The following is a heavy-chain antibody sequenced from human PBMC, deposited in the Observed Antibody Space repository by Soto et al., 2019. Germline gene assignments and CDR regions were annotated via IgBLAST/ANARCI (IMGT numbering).Heavy chain of an antibody. CDR3: ARHEGYDYVWGSYRSGVDP. CDR1: GYAFSFG. V-gene: IGHV1-18*01. CDR2: ISASDGST. D-gene: IGHD3-16*02. Sequence: ASVKVSCKASGYAFSFGFSWVRQAPGQGLEWMGWISASDGSTNSAQKFQGRISLTTDTSTNTAYLDLLSLTSDDTAMYYCARHEGYDYVWGSYRSGVDPWGQGTLVTVSS. J-gene: IGHJ5*02.